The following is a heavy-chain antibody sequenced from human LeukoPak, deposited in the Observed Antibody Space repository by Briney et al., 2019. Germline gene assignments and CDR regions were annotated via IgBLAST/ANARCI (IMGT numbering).Heavy chain of an antibody. J-gene: IGHJ6*03. CDR1: GLTFSSYA. V-gene: IGHV3-30-3*01. CDR2: ISYDGSNK. Sequence: GRSLRLSCAASGLTFSSYAMHWVRQAPGKGLEWVAVISYDGSNKYYADSVKGRFTISRDNSKNTLYLQMNSLRAEDTAVYYCARDGLRFLERSDYYYMDVWGKGTTVTVSS. D-gene: IGHD3-3*01. CDR3: ARDGLRFLERSDYYYMDV.